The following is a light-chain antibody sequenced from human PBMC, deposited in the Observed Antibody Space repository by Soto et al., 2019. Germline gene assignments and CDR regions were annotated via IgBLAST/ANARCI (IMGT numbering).Light chain of an antibody. CDR2: GGS. CDR1: QSVSSSY. V-gene: IGKV3-20*01. CDR3: QQYGYLIT. J-gene: IGKJ5*01. Sequence: EIVLTQSPGTLSLSPGERATLSCRASQSVSSSYLAWHQHKPGLAPRLLTYGGSRRATGIPDRFSGSVSGTDFTLTISRLEPEDFAVYYCQQYGYLITFGQGTRLEIK.